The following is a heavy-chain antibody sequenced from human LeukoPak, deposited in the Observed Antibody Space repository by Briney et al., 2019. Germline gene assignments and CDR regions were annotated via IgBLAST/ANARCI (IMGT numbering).Heavy chain of an antibody. J-gene: IGHJ4*02. CDR3: AKDPLMDY. CDR1: GFTFSSYG. V-gene: IGHV3-NL1*01. Sequence: GGSLRLSCAASGFTFSSYGMHWVRQAPGKGLEWVSSIGNNEVTTYSADSVKGRFSISRDNSKNTLYLQMNSLRAEDTAVYYCAKDPLMDYWGQGTLVTVSS. CDR2: IGNNEVTT. D-gene: IGHD3-9*01.